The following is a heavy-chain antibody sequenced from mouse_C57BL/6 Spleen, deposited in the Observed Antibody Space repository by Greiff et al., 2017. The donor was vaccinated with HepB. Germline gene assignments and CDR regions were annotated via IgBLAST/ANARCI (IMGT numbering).Heavy chain of an antibody. CDR3: AREAVTTSYYFDY. D-gene: IGHD2-2*01. CDR2: INPNNGGT. Sequence: EVQLQQSGPELVKPGASVKISCKASGYTFTDYYMNWVKQSHGKSLEWIGDINPNNGGTSYNQKFKGKATLTVDKSSSTAYMERRSLTSEDSAVYYCAREAVTTSYYFDYWGQGTTLTVSS. CDR1: GYTFTDYY. V-gene: IGHV1-26*01. J-gene: IGHJ2*01.